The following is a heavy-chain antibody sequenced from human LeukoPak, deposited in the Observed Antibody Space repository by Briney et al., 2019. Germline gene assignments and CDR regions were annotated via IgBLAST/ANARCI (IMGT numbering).Heavy chain of an antibody. CDR2: IYNGVPT. Sequence: PSETLSLICTASGAPISRFYWNWVRQPPGKGLEWIGNIYNGVPTFFNPSLKSRVTLSVDTSKTQFSLQLASVTVADTAVYYCVQTTGWPGFDYWGQGILVTVSS. V-gene: IGHV4-4*09. CDR3: VQTTGWPGFDY. D-gene: IGHD6-19*01. J-gene: IGHJ4*02. CDR1: GAPISRFY.